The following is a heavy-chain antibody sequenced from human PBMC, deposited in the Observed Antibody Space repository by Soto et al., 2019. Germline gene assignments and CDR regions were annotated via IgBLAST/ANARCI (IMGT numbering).Heavy chain of an antibody. CDR3: AHRVLRTVFGLVTTTAIYFDF. CDR1: GFSLTTSGVG. J-gene: IGHJ4*02. CDR2: IYWDDDK. Sequence: QITLNESGPTVVRPTETLTLTCRFSGFSLTTSGVGVGWIRQSSGKAPEWLALIYWDDDKRYSASLKSRFTITKDTSKNQVVLTVSDLDPTDTATYYCAHRVLRTVFGLVTTTAIYFDFWGQGTPVAVSS. D-gene: IGHD3-3*01. V-gene: IGHV2-5*02.